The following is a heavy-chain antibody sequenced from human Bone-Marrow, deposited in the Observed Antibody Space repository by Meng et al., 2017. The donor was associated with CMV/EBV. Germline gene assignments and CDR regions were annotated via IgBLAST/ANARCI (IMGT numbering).Heavy chain of an antibody. D-gene: IGHD1-14*01. CDR3: ARSSENYYYYGMDV. V-gene: IGHV3-21*01. Sequence: GESLKISCAASGFTFSSYSMNWVRQAPGKGLEWVSSISSSSSYIYYADSVKGRFTISRDNAKNSLHLQMNSLRAEDTAVYYCARSSENYYYYGMDVWGQGTTVTVSS. J-gene: IGHJ6*02. CDR1: GFTFSSYS. CDR2: ISSSSSYI.